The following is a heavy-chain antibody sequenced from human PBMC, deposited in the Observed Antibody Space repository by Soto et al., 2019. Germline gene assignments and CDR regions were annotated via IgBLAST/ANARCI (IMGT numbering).Heavy chain of an antibody. J-gene: IGHJ4*02. D-gene: IGHD6-6*01. V-gene: IGHV3-9*01. Sequence: EVQLVESGGGLVQPGRSLRLSCAASGFTFDDYAMHWVRQAPGKGLEWVSGISWDTDNIGYADSVKGRLTISRDNAKNSLYLQMNSLRAEDTALYYCAKDKGRGSSSFGSFNSWGRGTLVAASS. CDR1: GFTFDDYA. CDR3: AKDKGRGSSSFGSFNS. CDR2: ISWDTDNI.